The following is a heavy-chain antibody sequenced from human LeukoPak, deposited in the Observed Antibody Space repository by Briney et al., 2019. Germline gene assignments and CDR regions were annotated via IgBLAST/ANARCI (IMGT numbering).Heavy chain of an antibody. CDR2: ISSSSSYI. D-gene: IGHD6-13*01. Sequence: GGSLRLSCAASGSTFSSYSMNWVRQAPGKGLEWVSSISSSSSYIYYADSVKGRFTISRDNAKNSLYLQMNSLRAEDTAVHYCARVIAAAGIDYWGQGTLVTVSS. J-gene: IGHJ4*02. V-gene: IGHV3-21*01. CDR1: GSTFSSYS. CDR3: ARVIAAAGIDY.